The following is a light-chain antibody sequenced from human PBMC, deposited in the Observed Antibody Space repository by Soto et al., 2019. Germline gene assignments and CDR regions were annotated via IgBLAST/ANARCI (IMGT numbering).Light chain of an antibody. CDR3: HYSFRRHT. J-gene: IGKJ2*01. CDR2: GAS. CDR1: QSVCST. V-gene: IGKV3-15*01. Sequence: KSATPLTESPGDRATLSCRASQSVCSTLAWYQQRPGQAPRLLIYGASTRANGIPARFSGSGSGKVFTLIISILEQEDSAVFCRHYSFRRHTFGGGTNLDIK.